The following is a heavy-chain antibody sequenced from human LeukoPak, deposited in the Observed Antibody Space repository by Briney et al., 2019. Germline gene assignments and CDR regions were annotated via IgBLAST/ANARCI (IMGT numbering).Heavy chain of an antibody. CDR2: IYYCGSP. CDR3: ARERWFGSRPNWYFDL. CDR1: GGSMSRYY. D-gene: IGHD3-10*01. V-gene: IGHV4-59*01. J-gene: IGHJ2*01. Sequence: SETLSLTCTVWGGSMSRYYGRWPPHPRGKGLVCFGYIYYCGSPNYNPPLKSRVHISVDTSKNQFSLKLSCVTAADTAVYYCARERWFGSRPNWYFDLWGRGTLVTVSS.